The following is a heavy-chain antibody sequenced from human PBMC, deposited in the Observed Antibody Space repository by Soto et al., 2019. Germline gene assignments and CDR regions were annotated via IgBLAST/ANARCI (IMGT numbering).Heavy chain of an antibody. CDR3: ARAGWSYSEIVARSFDY. V-gene: IGHV4-39*07. Sequence: PSETLSLTCTVSGGSISSSSYYWGWIRQPPGKGLEWIGSIYYSGSTYYNPSLKSRVTISVDTSKNQFSLKLSSVTAADTAVYYCARAGWSYSEIVARSFDYWGQGTLVTVSS. CDR1: GGSISSSSYY. CDR2: IYYSGST. J-gene: IGHJ4*02. D-gene: IGHD1-26*01.